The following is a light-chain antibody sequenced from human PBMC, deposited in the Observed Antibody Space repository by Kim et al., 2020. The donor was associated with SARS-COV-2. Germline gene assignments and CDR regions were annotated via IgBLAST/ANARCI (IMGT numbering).Light chain of an antibody. CDR3: QQYGSSPST. Sequence: EIVLTQSPGTLSLSPGERATLSCRASQGVSSFLAWYQQKRGQPPRLLIYGASNKATGIPERFSGSGSATDFTLTIGRLEAEDFAVYYCQQYGSSPSTFGEGTRLEIK. J-gene: IGKJ5*01. CDR2: GAS. CDR1: QGVSSF. V-gene: IGKV3-20*01.